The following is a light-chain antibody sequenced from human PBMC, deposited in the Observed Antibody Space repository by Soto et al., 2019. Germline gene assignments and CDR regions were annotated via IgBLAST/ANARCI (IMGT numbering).Light chain of an antibody. V-gene: IGKV1-33*01. J-gene: IGKJ2*01. Sequence: DIQMTQSPSSLSASVGDRVTITCQASRDISVYLNWYQQKPGKPPKLLVFDASNLQTGVPSRFSGSGSGTHFTFTISSLQPEDIPTYYCQQYDNLPPYTFGQGTKLEI. CDR3: QQYDNLPPYT. CDR2: DAS. CDR1: RDISVY.